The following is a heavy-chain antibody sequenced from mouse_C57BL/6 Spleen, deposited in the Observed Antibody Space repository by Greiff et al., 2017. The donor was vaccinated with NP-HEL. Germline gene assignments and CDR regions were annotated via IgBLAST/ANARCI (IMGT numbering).Heavy chain of an antibody. CDR2: SGPGSGSN. V-gene: IGHV1-77*01. CDR3: ARVYYYGSSPGFDV. J-gene: IGHJ1*03. Sequence: QVQLKESGAELVKPGASVKISCKASGYTFTDYYINWVKQRPGQGLEWIGKSGPGSGSNYYNEKFKGKATLTADKSSSTAYMQLSSLTSEDSAVYFCARVYYYGSSPGFDVWGTGTTVTVSS. CDR1: GYTFTDYY. D-gene: IGHD1-1*01.